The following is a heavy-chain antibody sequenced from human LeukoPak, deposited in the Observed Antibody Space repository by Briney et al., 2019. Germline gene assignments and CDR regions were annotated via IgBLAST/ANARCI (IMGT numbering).Heavy chain of an antibody. CDR2: IIPIFGTA. D-gene: IGHD2-15*01. CDR1: GGTFSSYA. V-gene: IGHV1-69*05. Sequence: SVKVSCKASGGTFSSYAISWVRQAPGQGLEWMGGIIPIFGTANYAQKFQGRVTITTDESTSTAYMELSSLRSEDTAVYYCGSAKDIEVDYNYFDYWGQGTLVTVSS. CDR3: GSAKDIEVDYNYFDY. J-gene: IGHJ4*02.